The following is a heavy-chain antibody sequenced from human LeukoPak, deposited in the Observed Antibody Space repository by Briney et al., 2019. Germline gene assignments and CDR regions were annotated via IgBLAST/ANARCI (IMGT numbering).Heavy chain of an antibody. D-gene: IGHD3-16*01. Sequence: EASVKVSCKASGGTFSSYAISWVRQAPGQGLEWMGRIIPILGIANYAQKFQGRVTITADKSTSTAYMELRSLRSDDTAVYYCAREGDFHYMDVWGKGTTVTVCS. J-gene: IGHJ6*03. CDR3: AREGDFHYMDV. V-gene: IGHV1-69*04. CDR1: GGTFSSYA. CDR2: IIPILGIA.